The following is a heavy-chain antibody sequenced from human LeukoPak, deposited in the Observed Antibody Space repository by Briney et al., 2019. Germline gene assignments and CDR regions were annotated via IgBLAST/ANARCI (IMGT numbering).Heavy chain of an antibody. J-gene: IGHJ6*03. V-gene: IGHV3-33*01. D-gene: IGHD3-10*01. CDR1: GFTFSSYG. CDR3: ARDLSYGSGSHSYYYYMDV. CDR2: IWDDGSNK. Sequence: GRSLRLSCAASGFTFSSYGMDWVRQAPGKGLEWVAVIWDDGSNKYYAVSVKGRFTISRDNSKNTLYLQMNSLRAEDTAVYYCARDLSYGSGSHSYYYYMDVWGKGTTVTVSS.